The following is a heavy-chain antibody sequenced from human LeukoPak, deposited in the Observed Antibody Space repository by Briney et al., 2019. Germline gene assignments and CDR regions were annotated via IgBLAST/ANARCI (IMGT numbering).Heavy chain of an antibody. Sequence: GGSLRLSCAASGFTFSSYAMSWVRQAPGKGLEWVSAISGSGGSTYYADSVKGRFTISRDNSKNTLYLQMNSLRAEDTAVYYCARDAAPAGKLGHYFDYWGQGTLVTVSS. J-gene: IGHJ4*02. CDR2: ISGSGGST. CDR3: ARDAAPAGKLGHYFDY. CDR1: GFTFSSYA. V-gene: IGHV3-23*01. D-gene: IGHD7-27*01.